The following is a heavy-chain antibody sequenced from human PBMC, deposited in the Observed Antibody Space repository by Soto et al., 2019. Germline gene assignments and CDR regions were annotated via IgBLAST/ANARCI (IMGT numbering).Heavy chain of an antibody. CDR2: IYYSGST. CDR3: ARLGDWRPVFDY. Sequence: QLQLQESGPGLVKPSETLSLTCTVSGGSISSSSYYWGWIRQPPGKGLEWIGSIYYSGSTYYNPSLKSRVTISVDTSKNQFSLKLSSVTAADTAVHYCARLGDWRPVFDYWGQGTLVTVSS. D-gene: IGHD3-16*01. V-gene: IGHV4-39*01. CDR1: GGSISSSSYY. J-gene: IGHJ4*02.